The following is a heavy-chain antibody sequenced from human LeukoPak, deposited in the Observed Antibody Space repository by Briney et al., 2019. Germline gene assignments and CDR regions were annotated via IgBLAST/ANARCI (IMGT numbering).Heavy chain of an antibody. CDR2: ISAYNGNT. J-gene: IGHJ4*02. V-gene: IGHV1-18*01. CDR3: ARYYDSSGYYYTPFDY. Sequence: ASVKVSCKASGYTFTSYGISWVRQAPGQGREWMGWISAYNGNTNYAQKLQGRVTMTTDTSTSTAYMELRSLRSDDTAVYYCARYYDSSGYYYTPFDYWGQGTLVTVSS. CDR1: GYTFTSYG. D-gene: IGHD3-22*01.